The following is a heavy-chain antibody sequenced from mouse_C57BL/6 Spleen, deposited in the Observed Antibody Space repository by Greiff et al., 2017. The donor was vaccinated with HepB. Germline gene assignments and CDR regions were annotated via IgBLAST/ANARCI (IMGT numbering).Heavy chain of an antibody. CDR2: IDPSDSYT. CDR1: GYTFTSYW. CDR3: ARRRLANWVVGDSFDY. D-gene: IGHD4-1*01. V-gene: IGHV1-50*01. Sequence: VKLQQPGAELVKPGASVKLSCKASGYTFTSYWMQWVNQRPGQGLEWIGEIDPSDSYTNYNQKFKGKATLTVDTSSSTAYMQLSSLTSEDSAVYYCARRRLANWVVGDSFDYWGQGTTLTVSS. J-gene: IGHJ2*01.